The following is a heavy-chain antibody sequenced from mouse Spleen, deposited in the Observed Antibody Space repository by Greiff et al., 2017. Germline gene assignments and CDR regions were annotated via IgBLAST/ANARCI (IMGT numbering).Heavy chain of an antibody. CDR2: ISNLAYSI. V-gene: IGHV5-15*01. CDR1: GFTFSDYG. D-gene: IGHD1-1*01. J-gene: IGHJ4*01. CDR3: ARLYYGSEVYAMDY. Sequence: EVKLQESGGGLVKPGGSLKLSCAASGFTFSDYGMAWVRQAPGKGPEWVAFISNLAYSIYYADTVTGRFTISRENAKNTLYLEMSSLRSEDTAMYYCARLYYGSEVYAMDYWGQGTSVTVSS.